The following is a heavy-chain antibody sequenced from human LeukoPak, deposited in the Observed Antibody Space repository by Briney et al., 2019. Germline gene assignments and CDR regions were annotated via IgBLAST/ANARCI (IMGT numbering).Heavy chain of an antibody. CDR3: ARWGYYDSSGYLDY. J-gene: IGHJ4*02. Sequence: SGPTLVKPSEALSLTCTVSGGSISSYYWSWIRQPAGKGLEWIGRIYTSGSTNYNPSLKSRVTMSVDTSKNQFSLKLSSVTAADTAVYYCARWGYYDSSGYLDYWGQGTLVTVSS. D-gene: IGHD3-22*01. CDR1: GGSISSYY. V-gene: IGHV4-4*07. CDR2: IYTSGST.